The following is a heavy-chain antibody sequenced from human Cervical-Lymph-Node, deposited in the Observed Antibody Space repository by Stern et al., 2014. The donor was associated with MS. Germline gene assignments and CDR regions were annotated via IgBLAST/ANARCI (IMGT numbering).Heavy chain of an antibody. CDR1: GFTFSYYG. D-gene: IGHD5-24*01. CDR2: IWYDGNNK. V-gene: IGHV3-33*01. CDR3: ARDRGSGRLQFAAFDI. J-gene: IGHJ3*02. Sequence: VHLVESGGGVVQPGRSLRLSCAASGFTFSYYGMHWVRQAPDKGLEWVAVIWYDGNNKYYADSMKGRFTISRDNSKNTLYLQMNSLRAEDTAVYFCARDRGSGRLQFAAFDIWGQGTMVTVSS.